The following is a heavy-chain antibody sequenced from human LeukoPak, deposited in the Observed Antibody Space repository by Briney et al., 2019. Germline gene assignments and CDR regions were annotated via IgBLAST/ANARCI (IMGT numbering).Heavy chain of an antibody. Sequence: LETLSLTCTVSGGSISSYYWSWIRQPPGKGLEWIGYIYYSGSTNYNPSLKSRVTISVDTSKNQVSLKVKSVTAADTAVYYCARGGRSRGSMSFYYMDVWGKGATVTVSS. D-gene: IGHD3-10*01. CDR2: IYYSGST. V-gene: IGHV4-59*01. J-gene: IGHJ6*03. CDR3: ARGGRSRGSMSFYYMDV. CDR1: GGSISSYY.